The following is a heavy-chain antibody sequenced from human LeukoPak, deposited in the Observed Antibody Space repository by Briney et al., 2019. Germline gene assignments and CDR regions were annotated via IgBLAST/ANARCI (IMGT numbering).Heavy chain of an antibody. CDR1: GFTFSSYG. D-gene: IGHD3-22*01. V-gene: IGHV3-30*02. CDR3: AKDLAYYYDSSGYPDY. J-gene: IGHJ4*02. Sequence: GSLRLSCAASGFTFSSYGMHWVRQAPGKGLEWVAFIRYDGSNKYYADSVKGRFTISRNNSKNTLYLQMNSLRAEDTAVYYCAKDLAYYYDSSGYPDYWGQGTLVTVSS. CDR2: IRYDGSNK.